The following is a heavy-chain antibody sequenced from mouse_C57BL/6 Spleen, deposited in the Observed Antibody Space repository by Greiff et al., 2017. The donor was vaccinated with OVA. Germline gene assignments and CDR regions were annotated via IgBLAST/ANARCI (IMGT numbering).Heavy chain of an antibody. Sequence: QVQLQRPGAELVKPGASVKMSCKASGYTFTSYWITWVKQRPGQGLEWLGDIYPGSGSTNYNEKFKSKATLTVDTSSSTAYMQLSSLTSEDSAVYYCARLGGNYDWYFDVWGTGTTVTVSS. CDR1: GYTFTSYW. J-gene: IGHJ1*03. V-gene: IGHV1-55*01. CDR3: ARLGGNYDWYFDV. CDR2: IYPGSGST. D-gene: IGHD2-1*01.